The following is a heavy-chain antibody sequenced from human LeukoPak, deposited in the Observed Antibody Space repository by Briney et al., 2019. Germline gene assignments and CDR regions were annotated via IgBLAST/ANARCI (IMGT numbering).Heavy chain of an antibody. D-gene: IGHD3-10*01. CDR2: IWYDGSNK. CDR1: GFTFSSYG. J-gene: IGHJ6*03. Sequence: PGRSLRLSCAASGFTFSSYGMHWVRQAPGKGLEWVAVIWYDGSNKYYADSVKGRFTISRDNSKNTLYLQMNSLRAEDTAVYYCARWRSGSGYYYMDVWGKGTTVTVSS. V-gene: IGHV3-33*01. CDR3: ARWRSGSGYYYMDV.